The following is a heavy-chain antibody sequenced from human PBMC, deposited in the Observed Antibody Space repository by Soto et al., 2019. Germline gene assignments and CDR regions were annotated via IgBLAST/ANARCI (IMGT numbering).Heavy chain of an antibody. V-gene: IGHV4-61*01. D-gene: IGHD4-17*01. Sequence: SDTLSLTCTVSGGSVSSGSHYWSWIRQPPGKGPEWIGYIYSSGSTNYNPSLRSRVTISADTSKTQFSLKLSSVTAADTAVYYCARGNFFGDYVGFDYWGQGTLVTVSS. CDR2: IYSSGST. J-gene: IGHJ4*02. CDR1: GGSVSSGSHY. CDR3: ARGNFFGDYVGFDY.